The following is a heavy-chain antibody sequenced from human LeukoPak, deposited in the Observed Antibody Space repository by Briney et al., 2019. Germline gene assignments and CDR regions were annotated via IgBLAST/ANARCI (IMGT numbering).Heavy chain of an antibody. CDR3: ARDDRIVKGFDY. D-gene: IGHD2-15*01. V-gene: IGHV4-61*02. CDR1: GDSISSGTNY. Sequence: SQTLFLTCTVSGDSISSGTNYWSWIRQPAGKGLEWIGRVHASGSTNYNPSLKGRVTISVDTSKNQLPLRLSSVSAADTALYFCARDDRIVKGFDYWGQGTLVTVSS. J-gene: IGHJ4*02. CDR2: VHASGST.